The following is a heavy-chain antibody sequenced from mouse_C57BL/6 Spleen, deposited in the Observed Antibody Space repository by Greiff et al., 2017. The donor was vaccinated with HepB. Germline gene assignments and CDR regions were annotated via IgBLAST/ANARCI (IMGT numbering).Heavy chain of an antibody. J-gene: IGHJ2*01. CDR3: ARGDGSSYFY. D-gene: IGHD1-1*01. CDR1: GYTFTSYW. Sequence: QVQLKQPGAELVRPGSSVKLSCKASGYTFTSYWMHWVKQRPIQGLEWIGNIDPSDSETHYNQKFKDKATLTVDKSSSTAYMQLSSLTSEDSAVYYCARGDGSSYFYWGQGTTLTVSS. V-gene: IGHV1-52*01. CDR2: IDPSDSET.